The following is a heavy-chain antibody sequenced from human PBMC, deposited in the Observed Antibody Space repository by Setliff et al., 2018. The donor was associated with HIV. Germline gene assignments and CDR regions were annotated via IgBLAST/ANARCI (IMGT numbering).Heavy chain of an antibody. Sequence: PGGSLRLSCVGSGFDVRNSSMTWVRQAPGKGLEWVSSISSSGKYIYYGDSVKGRFTISRDGAKKSVYLHMDRLRVEDTAVYYRASHPTTEDGDEGGTGGYYYYYMDAWGKGTTVTVSS. V-gene: IGHV3-21*04. CDR2: ISSSGKYI. CDR1: GFDVRNSS. J-gene: IGHJ6*03. CDR3: ASHPTTEDGDEGGTGGYYYYYMDA. D-gene: IGHD4-17*01.